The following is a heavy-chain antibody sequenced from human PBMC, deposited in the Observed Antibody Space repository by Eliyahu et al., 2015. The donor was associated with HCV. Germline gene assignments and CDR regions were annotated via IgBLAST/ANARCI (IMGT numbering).Heavy chain of an antibody. D-gene: IGHD4-11*01. J-gene: IGHJ6*02. CDR2: XFYSGRT. Sequence: QVQLQESGPGLVKPSETLSLXCXVSXGSISSYYWXWIRXPPGKGLEWIGYXFYSGRTTYNPSLKSRVTISGDAAKNQFSLKLSSVTAADTAVYYCARNLQDYYYGMDVWGQGTTVTVSS. V-gene: IGHV4-59*01. CDR3: ARNLQDYYYGMDV. CDR1: XGSISSYY.